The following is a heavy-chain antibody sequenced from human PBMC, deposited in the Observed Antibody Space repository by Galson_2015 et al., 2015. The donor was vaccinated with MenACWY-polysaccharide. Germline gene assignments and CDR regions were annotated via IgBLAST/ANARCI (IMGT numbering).Heavy chain of an antibody. CDR2: IYYSGST. CDR3: ARSGWYGKDNWFDP. CDR1: GGSISSYY. V-gene: IGHV4-59*08. Sequence: ETLSLTCTVSGGSISSYYWSWIRQPPGKGLEWIGYIYYSGSTNYNPSLKSRVTISVDTSKNQFSLKLSSVTAADTAVYYCARSGWYGKDNWFDPWGQGALVTVSS. D-gene: IGHD6-19*01. J-gene: IGHJ5*02.